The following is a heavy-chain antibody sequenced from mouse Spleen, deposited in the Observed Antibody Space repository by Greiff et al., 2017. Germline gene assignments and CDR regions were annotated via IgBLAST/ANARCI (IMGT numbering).Heavy chain of an antibody. D-gene: IGHD2-14*01. CDR2: IWSDGST. J-gene: IGHJ4*01. Sequence: VQLKETGPGLVAPSQSLSITCTVSGFSLTSYGVHWVRQPPGKGLEWLVVIWSDGSTNYNSALKSRLSISKDNSKSQVFLKMNSLQTDDTAMYYCARQGEVRRNYAMDYWGQGTSVTVSS. V-gene: IGHV2-6-1*01. CDR1: GFSLTSYG. CDR3: ARQGEVRRNYAMDY.